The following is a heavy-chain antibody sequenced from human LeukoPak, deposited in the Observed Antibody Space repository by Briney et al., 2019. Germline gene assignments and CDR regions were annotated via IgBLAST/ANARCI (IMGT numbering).Heavy chain of an antibody. D-gene: IGHD7-27*01. CDR1: GYSISSGYY. CDR3: ARVTGIWYLDL. Sequence: SETLSLTCTVSGYSISSGYYWGWIRQPPGKGLEWIANIYHGGATYYNPSLKSRVIILVDTSKNQFSLKLSSVTASDTAVYYCARVTGIWYLDLWGRGTLVTVSS. V-gene: IGHV4-38-2*02. J-gene: IGHJ2*01. CDR2: IYHGGAT.